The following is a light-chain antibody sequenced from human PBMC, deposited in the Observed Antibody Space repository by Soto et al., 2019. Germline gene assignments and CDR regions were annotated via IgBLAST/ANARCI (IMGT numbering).Light chain of an antibody. CDR1: QGISNF. J-gene: IGKJ1*01. Sequence: DIQVTQSPSSLSASVGDRVSITCRASQGISNFLAWYQQKPGKVPKLLISAASTLQSGVPSRFRGSGSGTEFTLTISSLQPEDVATYYCQKYDSPPRTFGQGTK. CDR3: QKYDSPPRT. V-gene: IGKV1-27*01. CDR2: AAS.